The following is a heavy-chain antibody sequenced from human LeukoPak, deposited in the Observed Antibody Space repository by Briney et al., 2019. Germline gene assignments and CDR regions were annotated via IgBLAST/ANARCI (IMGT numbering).Heavy chain of an antibody. CDR1: GFSFSSFS. V-gene: IGHV3-21*06. CDR2: ISTSSAYI. J-gene: IGHJ4*02. Sequence: AGGSLRLSCAASGFSFSSFSMNWVRQPPGKGLEWISSISTSSAYIYYADSIKGRFTISRDNAKDLLFLQMNSLRAEDTAVYYCAKLKQWQPQRYFFEYWGQGALVTVAS. CDR3: AKLKQWQPQRYFFEY. D-gene: IGHD6-19*01.